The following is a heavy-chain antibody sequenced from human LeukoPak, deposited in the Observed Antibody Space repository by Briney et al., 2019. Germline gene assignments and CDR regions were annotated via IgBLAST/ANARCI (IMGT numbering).Heavy chain of an antibody. CDR1: GGSISSYY. D-gene: IGHD6-13*01. CDR3: AKSAKYSSSWYYFDY. CDR2: IYTSRST. V-gene: IGHV4-4*07. Sequence: SETLSLTCTVSGGSISSYYWSWIRQPAGKGLEWIGRIYTSRSTNYNPSLKSRVTMSVDTSKNQFSLKLSSVTAADTAVYYCAKSAKYSSSWYYFDYWGQGTLVTVSS. J-gene: IGHJ4*02.